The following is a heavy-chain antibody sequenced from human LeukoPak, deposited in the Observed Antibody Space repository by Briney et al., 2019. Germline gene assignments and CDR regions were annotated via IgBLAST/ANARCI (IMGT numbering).Heavy chain of an antibody. V-gene: IGHV3-30*18. CDR3: AKEVGTSSWYFDY. D-gene: IGHD6-13*01. Sequence: GRSLRLSCAASGFTLSSYGMHGVRQAPGKGLAWVAAISYDGSNKYNGDSAKGRFTISRDNSKNTLYLQMNSLRAEDTAVYYCAKEVGTSSWYFDYWGQGTRVTVSS. CDR1: GFTLSSYG. CDR2: ISYDGSNK. J-gene: IGHJ4*02.